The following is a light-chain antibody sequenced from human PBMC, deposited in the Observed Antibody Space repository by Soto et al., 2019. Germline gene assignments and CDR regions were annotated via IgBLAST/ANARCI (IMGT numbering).Light chain of an antibody. J-gene: IGLJ1*01. CDR3: CSYAGSSTLYV. CDR1: SSDVGSYNL. Sequence: QSVLTQPASVSGSPGQSITIFCTGTSSDVGSYNLVSWYQQHPGKAPKLMIYEGSKRPSGVSNRFSGSKSSNTASQTISGLQAEDEADYYCCSYAGSSTLYVFGAGTKVSVL. CDR2: EGS. V-gene: IGLV2-23*01.